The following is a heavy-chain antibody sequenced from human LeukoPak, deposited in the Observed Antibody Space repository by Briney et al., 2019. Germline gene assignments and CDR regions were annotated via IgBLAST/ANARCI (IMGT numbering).Heavy chain of an antibody. CDR2: IYYSGNT. CDR3: ARAIRYFGQDAFDI. Sequence: PSETLSLTCTVSGGSISSYYWSWIRQPPGKGLEWIGYIYYSGNTNYNPSLKSRVTISVDTSKNQFSLKLSSVTAADTAVYYCARAIRYFGQDAFDIWGQGTMVTVSS. J-gene: IGHJ3*02. V-gene: IGHV4-59*01. CDR1: GGSISSYY. D-gene: IGHD3-9*01.